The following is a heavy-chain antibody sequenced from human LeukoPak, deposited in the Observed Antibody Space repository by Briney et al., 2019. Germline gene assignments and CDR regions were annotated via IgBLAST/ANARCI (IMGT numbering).Heavy chain of an antibody. D-gene: IGHD7-27*01. J-gene: IGHJ4*02. CDR3: ARHRSLGILDY. CDR2: INPGDSGT. Sequence: GESLKISCKGSGYTFTNYWIVWVRQMPGKGLEWMGIINPGDSGTRYSPSFQGQVTISADKSISTAYLQWSSLKASDTAMYYCARHRSLGILDYWGQGTLVTVSS. V-gene: IGHV5-51*01. CDR1: GYTFTNYW.